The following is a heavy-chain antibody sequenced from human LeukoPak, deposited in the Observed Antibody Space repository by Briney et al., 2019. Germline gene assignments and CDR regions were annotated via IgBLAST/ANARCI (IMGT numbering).Heavy chain of an antibody. V-gene: IGHV4-31*03. Sequence: PSQTLSLTCTVSGGSISSGGYYWSWIRQHPGKGLEWIGYIYYSGSTYYNPSLKSRVTISVDTSKNQFSLKLSSVTAADTAVYYCAREEGRNPTGIDYWGQGTLVTVSS. CDR1: GGSISSGGYY. J-gene: IGHJ4*02. CDR3: AREEGRNPTGIDY. D-gene: IGHD1-14*01. CDR2: IYYSGST.